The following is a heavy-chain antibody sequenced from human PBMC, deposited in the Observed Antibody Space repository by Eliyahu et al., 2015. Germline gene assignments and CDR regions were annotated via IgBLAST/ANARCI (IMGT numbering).Heavy chain of an antibody. CDR2: IYYSGST. V-gene: IGHV4-39*01. J-gene: IGHJ4*02. CDR1: GXSISSSSYY. CDR3: ARLGSGWYHRDY. Sequence: QLQLQESGPGLVKPSETLSLTCTVXGXSISSSSYYWGWIRQPPGKGLEWIGSIYYSGSTYYNPSLKSRVTISVDTSKNQFSLKLSSVTAADTAVYYCARLGSGWYHRDYWGQGTLVTVSS. D-gene: IGHD6-19*01.